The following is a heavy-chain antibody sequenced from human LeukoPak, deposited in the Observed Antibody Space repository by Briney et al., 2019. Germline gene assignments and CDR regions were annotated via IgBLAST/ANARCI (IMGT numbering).Heavy chain of an antibody. Sequence: PGGSLRLSCAASGFTFSDYYMSWIRQAPGKGLEWVSSISSSSSYIYYADSVKGRFTISRDNAKNSLYLQMNSLRAEDTAVYYCARDQQPGVSGSARQFDPWGQGTLVTVSS. CDR1: GFTFSDYY. V-gene: IGHV3-11*06. D-gene: IGHD6-19*01. CDR2: ISSSSSYI. CDR3: ARDQQPGVSGSARQFDP. J-gene: IGHJ5*02.